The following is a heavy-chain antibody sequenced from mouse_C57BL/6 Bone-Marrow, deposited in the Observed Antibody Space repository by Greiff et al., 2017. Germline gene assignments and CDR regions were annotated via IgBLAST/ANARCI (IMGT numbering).Heavy chain of an antibody. CDR1: GYTFTSYW. CDR3: ARGTTVGYWYFDV. V-gene: IGHV1-64*01. D-gene: IGHD1-1*01. J-gene: IGHJ1*03. CDR2: IHPNSGST. Sequence: QVQLQQPGAELVKPGASVKLSCKASGYTFTSYWMHWVKQRPGHGLEWIGMIHPNSGSTNYNEKFKSKATLTVDKSSSTAYMQLSSLTSEDSAVYYCARGTTVGYWYFDVWGTGTTLTVAS.